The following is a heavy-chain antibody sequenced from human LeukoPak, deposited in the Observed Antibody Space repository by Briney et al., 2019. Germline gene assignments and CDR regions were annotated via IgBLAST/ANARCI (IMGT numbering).Heavy chain of an antibody. V-gene: IGHV4-4*09. Sequence: SETLSLTCSVSGGSISRFYWTWIRQPSGKGLEWIGYISPSGTSSYNPALKSRLTISLDTSKNQFPLKLTSATAADTAVYYCAQKSELSLGGSFDIWGRGTMVTVSS. CDR2: ISPSGTS. D-gene: IGHD1-26*01. J-gene: IGHJ3*02. CDR3: AQKSELSLGGSFDI. CDR1: GGSISRFY.